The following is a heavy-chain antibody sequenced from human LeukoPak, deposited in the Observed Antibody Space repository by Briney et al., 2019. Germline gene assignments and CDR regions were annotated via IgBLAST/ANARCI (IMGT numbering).Heavy chain of an antibody. CDR3: EQAGY. J-gene: IGHJ4*02. D-gene: IGHD6-13*01. CDR2: VTSSGDST. CDR1: GFTFSSYA. V-gene: IGHV3-23*01. Sequence: GGSLRLSCVASGFTFSSYAVTWVRQAPGKGLEWVSFVTSSGDSTYYADSVKGRFTISIDNSKNTVNVQMNSLRAEDTAVYYCEQAGYWSQGALVTVSS.